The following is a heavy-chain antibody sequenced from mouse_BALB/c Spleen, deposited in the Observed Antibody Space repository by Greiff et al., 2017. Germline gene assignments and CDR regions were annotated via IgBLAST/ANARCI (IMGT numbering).Heavy chain of an antibody. Sequence: EVKLMESGPSLVKPSQTLSLTCSVTGDSITSGYWNWIRKFPGNKLEYMGYISYRGSTYYNPSLKSRISITRDTSKNQYYLQLNSVTTEDTATYYCARALYGNYAWYFDVWGAGTTVTVSS. CDR1: GDSITSGY. CDR3: ARALYGNYAWYFDV. D-gene: IGHD2-1*01. CDR2: ISYRGST. V-gene: IGHV3-8*02. J-gene: IGHJ1*01.